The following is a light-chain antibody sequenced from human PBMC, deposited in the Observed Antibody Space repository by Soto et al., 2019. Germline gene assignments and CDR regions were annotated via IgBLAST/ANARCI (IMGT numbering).Light chain of an antibody. CDR1: QSISSY. Sequence: DIQMTQSPSSLSASVGDRVTITCRASQSISSYLNWYQQKPGKAPKLRIYAASSLQSGVPSRFSGSGSGTEFTLTISSLQPEDFATYYCQQSYSTPITFGQGTRLEIK. CDR2: AAS. V-gene: IGKV1-39*01. J-gene: IGKJ5*01. CDR3: QQSYSTPIT.